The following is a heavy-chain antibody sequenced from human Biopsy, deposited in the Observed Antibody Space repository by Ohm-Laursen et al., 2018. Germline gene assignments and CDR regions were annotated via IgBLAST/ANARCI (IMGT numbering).Heavy chain of an antibody. D-gene: IGHD3-16*01. CDR3: ARDSRGGHLNTTLITGKNLDS. CDR2: IYYTGST. CDR1: GESFNGYY. Sequence: GTLSLTCVVYGESFNGYYWTWIRQSPGKGLEWIGYIYYTGSTNYNPSVKSRVTISVDTSKNQFSLKLNSVTAADTAVYFCARDSRGGHLNTTLITGKNLDSWGQGILVTVSS. V-gene: IGHV4-59*01. J-gene: IGHJ4*02.